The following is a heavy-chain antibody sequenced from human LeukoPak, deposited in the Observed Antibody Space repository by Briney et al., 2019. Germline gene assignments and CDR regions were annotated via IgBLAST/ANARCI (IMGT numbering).Heavy chain of an antibody. J-gene: IGHJ4*02. CDR3: ASFGTVVTDY. CDR2: INHSGST. Sequence: SETLSLTCAVYGGSFSGYYWSWIRQPPGKGLEWIGEINHSGSTNYNPSLKSRITISVDTSKNQFSLKLSSVTAADTAVYYCASFGTVVTDYWGQGTLVTVSS. CDR1: GGSFSGYY. V-gene: IGHV4-34*01. D-gene: IGHD4-23*01.